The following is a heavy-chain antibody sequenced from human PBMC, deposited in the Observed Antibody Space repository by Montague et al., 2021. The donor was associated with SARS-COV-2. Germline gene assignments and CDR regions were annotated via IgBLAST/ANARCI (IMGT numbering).Heavy chain of an antibody. CDR2: ISSSSSYI. J-gene: IGHJ6*02. CDR3: AREAYCSGGSCYSYYYYYGMDV. V-gene: IGHV3-21*01. Sequence: SLRLSCAASGFTFSSYSMDWVRQAPGKGLEWVSSISSSSSYIYYADSVKGRFTISRDNAKNSLYLQMNSLRAEDTAVYYCAREAYCSGGSCYSYYYYYGMDVWGQGTTVTVPS. CDR1: GFTFSSYS. D-gene: IGHD2-15*01.